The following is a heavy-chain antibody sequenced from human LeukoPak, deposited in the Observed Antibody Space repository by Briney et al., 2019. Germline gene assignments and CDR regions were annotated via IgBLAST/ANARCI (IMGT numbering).Heavy chain of an antibody. CDR1: GGTFSIYA. D-gene: IGHD4-23*01. V-gene: IGHV1-69*13. CDR2: IIPIFGTA. J-gene: IGHJ2*01. CDR3: ARDNYGGNSDWYFDL. Sequence: GASVNVSCTASGGTFSIYAISWVRQAPGQGLEWMGGIIPIFGTANYAQKFQGRVTITADESTSTAYMELSSLRSEDTAVYYCARDNYGGNSDWYFDLWGRGTLVTVSS.